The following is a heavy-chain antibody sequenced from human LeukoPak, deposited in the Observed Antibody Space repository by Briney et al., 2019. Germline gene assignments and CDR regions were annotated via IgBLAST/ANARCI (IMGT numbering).Heavy chain of an antibody. D-gene: IGHD4-23*01. V-gene: IGHV1-2*02. CDR1: GYTFTDYY. J-gene: IGHJ4*02. CDR3: VRADGGLHLDY. CDR2: ISLNSGDS. Sequence: ASVKVSCKASGYTFTDYYMQWVRQAPGQGLEWMGWISLNSGDSNYAQKFQGRVTLTRDSSISTAYMELSRLTSDDTAVYYCVRADGGLHLDYWGQGALVTVSS.